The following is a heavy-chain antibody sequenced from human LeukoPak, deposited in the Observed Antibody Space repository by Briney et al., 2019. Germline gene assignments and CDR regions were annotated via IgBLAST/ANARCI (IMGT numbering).Heavy chain of an antibody. Sequence: QPGRSLRLSCAASGFTFSNYGMHWVRQAPGKGLEWVAVVANDGRDKRYADSVKGRFTISRDNSKNTVYLQMNSLRAEDTAAYYCAKDLNVAAAGYYFDYWGQGTLVTVSS. CDR2: VANDGRDK. V-gene: IGHV3-30*18. CDR3: AKDLNVAAAGYYFDY. D-gene: IGHD6-13*01. J-gene: IGHJ4*02. CDR1: GFTFSNYG.